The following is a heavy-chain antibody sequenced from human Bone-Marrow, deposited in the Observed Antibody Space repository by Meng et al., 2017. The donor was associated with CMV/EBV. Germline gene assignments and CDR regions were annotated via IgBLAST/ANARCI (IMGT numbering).Heavy chain of an antibody. J-gene: IGHJ4*02. CDR1: GGSFSGYY. CDR3: ARHPGRRWAAAGAEIDD. V-gene: IGHV4-34*01. D-gene: IGHD6-13*01. CDR2: INHSGST. Sequence: SETLSLTCAVYGGSFSGYYWSWIRQPPGKGLEWIGEINHSGSTNYNPSLKSRVTISVDTSKNQFSLKLSSVTAADTAVYYCARHPGRRWAAAGAEIDDWGQGTLVTVSS.